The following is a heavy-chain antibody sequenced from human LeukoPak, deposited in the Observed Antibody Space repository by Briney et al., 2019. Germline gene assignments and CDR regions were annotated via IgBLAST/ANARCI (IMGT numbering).Heavy chain of an antibody. D-gene: IGHD3-10*01. Sequence: ASVKVSCKASGYTFSSYGISWVRQAPGQGLEWMGWINTFNSNTNYAQKHQGRVTMTTDTSTTTAYMELRSLRPDDTAVYYCARGNDVGGTYWEFHFDYWGQGTLVTVSS. J-gene: IGHJ4*02. V-gene: IGHV1-18*01. CDR1: GYTFSSYG. CDR2: INTFNSNT. CDR3: ARGNDVGGTYWEFHFDY.